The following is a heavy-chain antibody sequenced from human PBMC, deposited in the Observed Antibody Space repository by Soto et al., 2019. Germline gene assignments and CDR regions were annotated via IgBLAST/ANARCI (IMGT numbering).Heavy chain of an antibody. V-gene: IGHV3-11*01. D-gene: IGHD2-15*01. CDR3: ARVVRLPYCSGGSCYSGRYYYYMDV. Sequence: GGSLRLSCAASGFTFSDYYMSWIRQAPGKGLEWVSYISSSGSTIYYADSVKGRFTISRDNAKNSLYLQMNSLRAEDTAVYYCARVVRLPYCSGGSCYSGRYYYYMDVWGKGTTVTVSS. J-gene: IGHJ6*03. CDR2: ISSSGSTI. CDR1: GFTFSDYY.